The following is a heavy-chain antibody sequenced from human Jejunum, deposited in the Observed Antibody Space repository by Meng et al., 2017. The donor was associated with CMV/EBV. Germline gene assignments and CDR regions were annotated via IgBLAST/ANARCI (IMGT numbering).Heavy chain of an antibody. V-gene: IGHV3-7*01. CDR1: GFTVSSYW. CDR2: IGQDGSEN. J-gene: IGHJ4*02. D-gene: IGHD6-19*01. Sequence: LSCAVSGFTVSSYWMTWVRQAPGKGLEWVANIGQDGSENQYVGSVKGRFTVSRDNDKNSLFLQMSNVRVEDTAVYYCVRGKGSHDYWGQGTLVTVSS. CDR3: VRGKGSHDY.